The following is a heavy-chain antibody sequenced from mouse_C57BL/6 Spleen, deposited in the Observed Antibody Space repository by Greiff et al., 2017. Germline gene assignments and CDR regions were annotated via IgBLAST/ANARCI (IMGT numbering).Heavy chain of an antibody. J-gene: IGHJ4*01. V-gene: IGHV1-69*01. CDR2: IDPSDSYT. Sequence: QVQLQQPGAELVMPGASVKLSCKASGYTFTSYWMHWVKQRPGQGLEWIGEIDPSDSYTNYNQKFKGKSTLTVDKSSSTAYMQLSSLTSEDSAVYYCATNGDDAMDYWGQGTSVTVSS. CDR1: GYTFTSYW. D-gene: IGHD4-1*01. CDR3: ATNGDDAMDY.